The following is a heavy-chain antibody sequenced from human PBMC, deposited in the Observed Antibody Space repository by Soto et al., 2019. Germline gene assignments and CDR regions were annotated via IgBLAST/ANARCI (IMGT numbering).Heavy chain of an antibody. CDR3: ARSIVVVTALDY. Sequence: ASVKVSCKASGYSFTSYAMHWVRQAPGQRLEWMGWINAGNGNTKYSQKFQGRVTITRDTSASTAYMELSSLRSEDTAVYYCARSIVVVTALDYWGQGTLVTVSS. CDR1: GYSFTSYA. D-gene: IGHD2-21*02. CDR2: INAGNGNT. J-gene: IGHJ4*02. V-gene: IGHV1-3*01.